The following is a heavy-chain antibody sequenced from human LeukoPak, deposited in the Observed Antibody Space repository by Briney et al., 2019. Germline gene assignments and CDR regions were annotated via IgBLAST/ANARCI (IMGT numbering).Heavy chain of an antibody. CDR1: GGSISSANW. CDR2: VHLDGRT. J-gene: IGHJ4*02. V-gene: IGHV4-4*02. Sequence: SETLSLTCGVSGGSISSANWWTWVRQPPGKGLEWIGEVHLDGRTNYNPSLESRLTMSVDLSENHISLKLTSVTAADTAVYYCAREGGFYRPLDYSGQGTLVTVSS. D-gene: IGHD3-3*01. CDR3: AREGGFYRPLDY.